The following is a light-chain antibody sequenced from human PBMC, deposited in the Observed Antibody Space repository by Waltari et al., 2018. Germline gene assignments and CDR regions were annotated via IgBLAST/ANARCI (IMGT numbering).Light chain of an antibody. CDR2: AAS. V-gene: IGKV1-39*01. CDR1: QTVSNY. J-gene: IGKJ2*01. CDR3: QQGYSVPYT. Sequence: TCRASQTVSNYLNCYQQKPGKAPKVLISAASTLQSGVPSRFSGSRSGTDFTLIITSLQPEDFATYYCQQGYSVPYTFGQGTKLEIK.